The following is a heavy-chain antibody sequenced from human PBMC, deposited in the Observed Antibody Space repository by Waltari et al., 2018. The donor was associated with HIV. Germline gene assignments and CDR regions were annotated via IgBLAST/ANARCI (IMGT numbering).Heavy chain of an antibody. D-gene: IGHD3-3*01. Sequence: QVQLQESGPGLVKPSETLSLTCAVSGYSISSGYYWGWIRQPPGKGLEWIGSIYRSGSTYYNPTLKSRVTISVDTSKSQFSLKLSSVTAADTAVYYCARDGVGGGYYYYYYGMDVWGQGTTVTVSS. CDR1: GYSISSGYY. CDR3: ARDGVGGGYYYYYYGMDV. CDR2: IYRSGST. V-gene: IGHV4-38-2*02. J-gene: IGHJ6*02.